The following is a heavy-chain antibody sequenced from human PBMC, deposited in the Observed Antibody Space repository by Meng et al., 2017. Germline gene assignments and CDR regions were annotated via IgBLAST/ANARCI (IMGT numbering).Heavy chain of an antibody. CDR2: ISGSGGST. D-gene: IGHD3-16*01. CDR3: AKERSYTGGSIDY. J-gene: IGHJ4*02. V-gene: IGHV3-23*01. Sequence: GGSLRLSCAASGFTFSSYAMSWVRQAPGKGLEWVSAISGSGGSTYYADSAKGRFTISRDNSKNVLSLQMNSLRAADTALYYCAKERSYTGGSIDYWGQVTLVTVSS. CDR1: GFTFSSYA.